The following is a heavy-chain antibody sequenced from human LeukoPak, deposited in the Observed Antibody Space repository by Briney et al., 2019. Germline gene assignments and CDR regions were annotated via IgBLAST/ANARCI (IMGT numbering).Heavy chain of an antibody. CDR1: GFTFSSYA. V-gene: IGHV3-23*01. D-gene: IGHD1-26*01. Sequence: GVSLRLSCAASGFTFSSYAMSWVRQAPGKGLEWVSAISGSGGSTYYEDSVKGRFTISRDNSKNTLYLQMNSLRAEDTAVYYCAKDRGSGSYFSAPFDYWGQGTLVTVSS. J-gene: IGHJ4*02. CDR2: ISGSGGST. CDR3: AKDRGSGSYFSAPFDY.